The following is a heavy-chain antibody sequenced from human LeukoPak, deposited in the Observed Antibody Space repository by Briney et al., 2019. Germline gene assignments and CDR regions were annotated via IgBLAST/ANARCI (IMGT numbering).Heavy chain of an antibody. J-gene: IGHJ3*02. V-gene: IGHV4-4*07. CDR1: GGSISSYY. CDR2: IYTSGST. D-gene: IGHD6-19*01. CDR3: ARDSQQWLVPLDAFDI. Sequence: SETLSLTCTVSGGSISSYYWSWIRQHAGKGLEWIGRIYTSGSTNYNPSLKSRVTMSVDTSKNQFSLKLSSVTAADTAVYYCARDSQQWLVPLDAFDIWGQGTMVTVSS.